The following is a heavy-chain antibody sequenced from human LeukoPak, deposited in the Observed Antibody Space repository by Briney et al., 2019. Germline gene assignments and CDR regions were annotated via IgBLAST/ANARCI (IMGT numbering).Heavy chain of an antibody. CDR3: ARGGLRGNWFDP. D-gene: IGHD5/OR15-5a*01. V-gene: IGHV3-74*01. Sequence: GGSLRLSCAASGFTFSSYWMHWVRQAPGKGLVWVSRINTDGSSTSYADSVKGRFTISRDNAKNTLYLQMNSLRAEDTAVYYCARGGLRGNWFDPWGQGTLVTVSS. CDR1: GFTFSSYW. CDR2: INTDGSST. J-gene: IGHJ5*02.